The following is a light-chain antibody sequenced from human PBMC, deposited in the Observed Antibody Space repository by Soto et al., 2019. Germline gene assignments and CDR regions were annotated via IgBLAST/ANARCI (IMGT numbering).Light chain of an antibody. Sequence: EIVVTQSPAILSLSPGDRATLSCRASRSVSIYLAWYQQKPGQAPRLLIYDTSHRAAGIPARFSGSGSGTDFTLTISSLEPEDFAIYYCQQRSSWMWAFGQGTRVEVK. CDR1: RSVSIY. V-gene: IGKV3-11*01. CDR3: QQRSSWMWA. CDR2: DTS. J-gene: IGKJ1*01.